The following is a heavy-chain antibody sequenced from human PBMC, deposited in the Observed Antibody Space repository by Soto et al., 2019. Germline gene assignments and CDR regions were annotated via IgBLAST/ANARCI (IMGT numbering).Heavy chain of an antibody. V-gene: IGHV4-31*03. CDR2: IYESGYT. CDR1: GASVSSGAYY. CDR3: VRALRHTAMVYPWFEP. J-gene: IGHJ5*02. D-gene: IGHD5-18*01. Sequence: SETLSLTCTVSGASVSSGAYYWGWVRQRPGRGLEWIGYIYESGYTYYNTSLKSRLTISLDRSNNQFSLGLTSVTAADTAVYYCVRALRHTAMVYPWFEPWGQGTMVTVSS.